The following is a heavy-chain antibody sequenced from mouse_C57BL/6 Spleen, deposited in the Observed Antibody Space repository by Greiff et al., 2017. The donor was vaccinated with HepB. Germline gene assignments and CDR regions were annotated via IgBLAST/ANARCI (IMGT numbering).Heavy chain of an antibody. Sequence: QVQLQQSGAELVKPGASVKISCKASGYAFSSYWMNWVKQRPGKGLEWIGQIYPGDGDTNYNGKFKGKATLTAHKSSSTAYMQLSSLTSEDSAVYFCARLGTTVVVDYWGQGTTLTVSS. V-gene: IGHV1-80*01. CDR1: GYAFSSYW. D-gene: IGHD1-1*01. CDR2: IYPGDGDT. CDR3: ARLGTTVVVDY. J-gene: IGHJ2*01.